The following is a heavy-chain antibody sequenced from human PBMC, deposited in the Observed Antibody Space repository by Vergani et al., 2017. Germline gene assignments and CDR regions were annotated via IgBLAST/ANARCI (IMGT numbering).Heavy chain of an antibody. V-gene: IGHV1-2*02. J-gene: IGHJ6*03. D-gene: IGHD2-2*01. CDR3: AGDGPGPNCSSTSCHYYYYYYMDV. CDR2: INPNSGGT. CDR1: GYTFTGYY. Sequence: QVQLVQSGAEVKKPGASVKVSCKASGYTFTGYYMHWVRQAPGQGLEWMGWINPNSGGTNYAQKFQGRVTMTRDTSISTAYMELSRLRSDDTAVYYCAGDGPGPNCSSTSCHYYYYYYMDVWGKGTTVTVSS.